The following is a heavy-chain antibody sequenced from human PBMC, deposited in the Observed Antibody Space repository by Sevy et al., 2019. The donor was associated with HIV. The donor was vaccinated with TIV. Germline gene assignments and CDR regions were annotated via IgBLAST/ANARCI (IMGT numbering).Heavy chain of an antibody. D-gene: IGHD6-13*01. CDR2: IHNSGDTT. V-gene: IGHV3-23*01. CDR3: VKGGSISATGNDAFDI. J-gene: IGHJ3*02. CDR1: GFTFSNYG. Sequence: GGSLRLSCAASGFTFSNYGMNWVRQAPGKGLEWVSVIHNSGDTTYYADSVKGRFTISRDNSENTLYLQMNSLGAEDTAVYYCVKGGSISATGNDAFDIWGQRTMVTVSS.